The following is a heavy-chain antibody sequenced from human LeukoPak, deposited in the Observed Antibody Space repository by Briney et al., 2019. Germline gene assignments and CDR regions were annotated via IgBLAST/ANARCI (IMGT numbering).Heavy chain of an antibody. V-gene: IGHV3-48*03. CDR2: IGSSGRTL. J-gene: IGHJ4*02. Sequence: PGGSLRLSCAASGFTFSSYEMNWVRQAPGKGLEWLSYIGSSGRTLYYADSVKGRFTISRDNAKNSLYLQMNSLRVEDTAVYYCARGVMRFDFWGQGTLVTVSS. CDR1: GFTFSSYE. CDR3: ARGVMRFDF. D-gene: IGHD3-16*01.